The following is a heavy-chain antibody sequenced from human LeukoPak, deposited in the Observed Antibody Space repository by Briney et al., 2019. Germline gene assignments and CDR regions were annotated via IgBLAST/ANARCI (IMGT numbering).Heavy chain of an antibody. D-gene: IGHD3-22*01. J-gene: IGHJ4*02. CDR2: ISGSGGST. CDR3: AKGSGYYPTKYYFDY. Sequence: SGGSLRLSCTAYGFTLSSYGMSWVRQAPGKGLEWVSAISGSGGSTYYADSVKGRFTISRDNSKNTLYLQMNSLRAEDTAVYYCAKGSGYYPTKYYFDYWGQGTLVTVSS. V-gene: IGHV3-23*01. CDR1: GFTLSSYG.